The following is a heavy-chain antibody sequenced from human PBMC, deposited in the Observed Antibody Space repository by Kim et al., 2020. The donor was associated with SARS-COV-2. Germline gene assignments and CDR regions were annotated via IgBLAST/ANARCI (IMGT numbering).Heavy chain of an antibody. D-gene: IGHD3-9*01. Sequence: DSVKGRFTISRDNCKNSLYLQMNSLRAEDTALYYCAKYLWDILTGFYYMDVWGKGTTVTVSS. J-gene: IGHJ6*03. CDR3: AKYLWDILTGFYYMDV. V-gene: IGHV3-9*01.